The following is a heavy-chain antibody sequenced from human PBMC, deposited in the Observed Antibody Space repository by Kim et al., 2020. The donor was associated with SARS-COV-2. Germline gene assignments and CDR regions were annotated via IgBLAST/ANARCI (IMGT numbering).Heavy chain of an antibody. J-gene: IGHJ4*02. CDR1: RYTFTSYA. Sequence: AAVKVSCKASRYTFTSYAMHLVRQAPGQRLEWVGWSNAGNGNTKYSQKFQGRVTITRDRCASTAYIELSSLRSEDRAVYYCARERGWWELRVAGDPFDYWGRGCQVTVSS. CDR3: ARERGWWELRVAGDPFDY. CDR2: SNAGNGNT. D-gene: IGHD2-15*01. V-gene: IGHV1-3*01.